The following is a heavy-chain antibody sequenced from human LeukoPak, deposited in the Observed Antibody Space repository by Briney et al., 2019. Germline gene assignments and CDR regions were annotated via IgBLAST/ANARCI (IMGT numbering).Heavy chain of an antibody. J-gene: IGHJ4*02. CDR3: ARGGPMYYYDSSGYYDY. D-gene: IGHD3-22*01. CDR2: INPNSGGT. Sequence: GASVKVSCKASGYTFTGYYMHWVRQAPGQGLEWMGWINPNSGGTNYAQKFQGWVTKTRDTSISTAYMELSRLRSDDTAVYYCARGGPMYYYDSSGYYDYWGQGTLVTVSS. CDR1: GYTFTGYY. V-gene: IGHV1-2*04.